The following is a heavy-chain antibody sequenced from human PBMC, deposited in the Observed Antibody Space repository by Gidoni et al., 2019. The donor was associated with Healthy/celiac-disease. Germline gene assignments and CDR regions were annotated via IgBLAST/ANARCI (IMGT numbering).Heavy chain of an antibody. CDR1: GFTFSSYG. Sequence: QVQLVESGGGVVQPGRSLRLSCAASGFTFSSYGMHWVSQATGKGLEWVAVIWYDGSNKYYADSVKGRFTISRDNSKNTLYLQMNSLRAEDTAVYYCAREMGADGLLRFGPTNYYYYYGMDVWGQGTTVTVSS. V-gene: IGHV3-33*01. J-gene: IGHJ6*02. D-gene: IGHD3-3*01. CDR2: IWYDGSNK. CDR3: AREMGADGLLRFGPTNYYYYYGMDV.